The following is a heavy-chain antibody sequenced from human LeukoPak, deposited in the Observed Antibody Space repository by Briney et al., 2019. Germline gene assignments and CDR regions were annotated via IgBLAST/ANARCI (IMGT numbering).Heavy chain of an antibody. Sequence: SETLSLTCTVSGGSISSYYWSWIRQPAGKGLEWIGRIYTSGSTNYNPSHKSRVTMSVDTSKNQFSLKLSSVTAADTAVYYCARFPPDFLTNRNNCFDPWGQGTLVPVSS. CDR2: IYTSGST. V-gene: IGHV4-4*07. CDR3: ARFPPDFLTNRNNCFDP. D-gene: IGHD3-9*01. CDR1: GGSISSYY. J-gene: IGHJ5*02.